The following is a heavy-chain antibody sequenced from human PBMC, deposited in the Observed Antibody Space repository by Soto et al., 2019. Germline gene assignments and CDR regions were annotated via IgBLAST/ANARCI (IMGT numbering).Heavy chain of an antibody. CDR2: IYHSGST. J-gene: IGHJ6*02. D-gene: IGHD2-15*01. CDR1: GGSISSYY. CDR3: ARGDVVVVAATYANYYYYYGMDV. Sequence: PSETLSLTCTVSGGSISSYYWSWIRQPPGKGLEWIGEIYHSGSTNYNPSLKSRVTISVDKSKNQFSLKLSSVTAADTAVYYCARGDVVVVAATYANYYYYYGMDVWGQGTTVTVS. V-gene: IGHV4-59*12.